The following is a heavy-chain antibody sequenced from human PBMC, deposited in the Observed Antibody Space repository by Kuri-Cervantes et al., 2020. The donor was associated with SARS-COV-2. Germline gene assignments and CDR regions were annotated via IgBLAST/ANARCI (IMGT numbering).Heavy chain of an antibody. CDR2: IYHSGST. V-gene: IGHV4-30-2*01. D-gene: IGHD3-10*01. CDR1: GGSFSGSHS. CDR3: ASGSFGSNDF. J-gene: IGHJ4*02. Sequence: SQTLSLTCAVSGGSFSGSHSWSWIRQPPGKGLEWIGYIYHSGSTYYNPSLKSRVTISGDKSKNQFSLRLTSVTAADTAVYYCASGSFGSNDFWGQGTLVTVSS.